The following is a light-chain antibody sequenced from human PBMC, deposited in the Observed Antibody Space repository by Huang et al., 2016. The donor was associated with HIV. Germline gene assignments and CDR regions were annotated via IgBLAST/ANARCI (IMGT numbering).Light chain of an antibody. CDR3: MQALQTRA. Sequence: DIVMTQSPLSLPVTPGEPASISCRSSQSLLHSDGNNYLYWYVKKPGQSPQLLIYLGSNRASGVPDRFSGSGSGTDFTLKISRVEAEDVGVYYCMQALQTRAFGPGTKVDIK. V-gene: IGKV2-28*01. J-gene: IGKJ3*01. CDR1: QSLLHSDGNNY. CDR2: LGS.